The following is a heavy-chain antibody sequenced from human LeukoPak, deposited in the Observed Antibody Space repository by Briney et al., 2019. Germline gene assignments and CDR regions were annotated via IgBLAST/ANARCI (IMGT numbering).Heavy chain of an antibody. CDR1: GYTFTCYG. Sequence: GASVKVSCKASGYTFTCYGISWVRQAPGQGLEWMGWISAYNGNTNYAQKLQGRVTMTTDTSTSTAYMELRSLRSDDTAVYYCARAKGVRGVIGYNWFDPWGQGTLVTVSS. J-gene: IGHJ5*02. CDR3: ARAKGVRGVIGYNWFDP. CDR2: ISAYNGNT. V-gene: IGHV1-18*04. D-gene: IGHD3-10*01.